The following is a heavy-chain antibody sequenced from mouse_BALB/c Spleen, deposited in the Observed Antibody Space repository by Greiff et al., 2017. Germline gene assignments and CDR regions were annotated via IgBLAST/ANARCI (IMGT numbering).Heavy chain of an antibody. CDR3: ARGNYGRNAMDY. D-gene: IGHD2-1*01. CDR2: IDPENGNT. Sequence: VQLKQSGAELVRPGALVKLSCKASGFNIKDYYMHWVKQRPVQGLEWIGWIDPENGNTIYDPKFQGKASITADTSSNTAYLQLSSLTSEDTAVYYCARGNYGRNAMDYWGQGTSVTVSS. J-gene: IGHJ4*01. CDR1: GFNIKDYY. V-gene: IGHV14-1*02.